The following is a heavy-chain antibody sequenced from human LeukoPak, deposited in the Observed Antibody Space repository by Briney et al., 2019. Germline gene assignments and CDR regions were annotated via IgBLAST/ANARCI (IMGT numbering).Heavy chain of an antibody. J-gene: IGHJ6*03. CDR2: VSANSGNT. CDR1: GYTFTSYG. Sequence: GASVKVSCKASGYTFTSYGISWVRQAPGQGLEVMGWVSANSGNTNYAQNLQGRVTMTTDTFTSTAYMELRSLRSDDTAVYYCARDGMVQKVAYMDIWGDGTTVSVSS. CDR3: ARDGMVQKVAYMDI. V-gene: IGHV1-18*01. D-gene: IGHD3-10*01.